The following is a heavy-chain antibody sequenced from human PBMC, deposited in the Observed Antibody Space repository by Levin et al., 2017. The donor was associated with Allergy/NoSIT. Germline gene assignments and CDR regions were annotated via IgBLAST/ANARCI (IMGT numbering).Heavy chain of an antibody. Sequence: GGSLRLSCAASGFTFDDYGMSWVRQAPGKGLEWVSGINWNGGSTGYADSVKGRFTISRDNAKNSLYLQMNSLRAEDTALYHCARDSDSSGWDKGGIGYYYYGMDVWGQGTTVTVSS. J-gene: IGHJ6*02. D-gene: IGHD6-19*01. CDR2: INWNGGST. CDR3: ARDSDSSGWDKGGIGYYYYGMDV. V-gene: IGHV3-20*01. CDR1: GFTFDDYG.